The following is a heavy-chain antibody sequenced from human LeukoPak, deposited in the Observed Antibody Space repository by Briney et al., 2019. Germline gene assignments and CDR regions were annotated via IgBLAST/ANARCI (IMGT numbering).Heavy chain of an antibody. J-gene: IGHJ3*02. CDR3: ARAPDFWSGYPWAFDI. CDR2: ISSSGSTI. CDR1: GFTFSDYY. Sequence: GGSLRLSCAASGFTFSDYYMSWIRQAPGKGLEWVSYISSSGSTIYYADSVKGRFTISRDNAKNSLYLQMNSLRAEDTAVYYCARAPDFWSGYPWAFDIRGQGTMVTVSS. D-gene: IGHD3-3*01. V-gene: IGHV3-11*04.